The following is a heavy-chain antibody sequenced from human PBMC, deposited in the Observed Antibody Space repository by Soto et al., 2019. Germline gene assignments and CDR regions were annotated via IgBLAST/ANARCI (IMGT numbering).Heavy chain of an antibody. V-gene: IGHV1-8*01. J-gene: IGHJ4*02. CDR3: ARGRGYSSGWRRRYFDY. Sequence: ASVKVSCKASGYTFTSYDINWVRQATGQGLEWMGWMNPNSGNTGYAQKFQGRVTMTRNTSISTAYMELSSLRSEDTAVYYCARGRGYSSGWRRRYFDYWGQGTLVTVSS. D-gene: IGHD6-19*01. CDR2: MNPNSGNT. CDR1: GYTFTSYD.